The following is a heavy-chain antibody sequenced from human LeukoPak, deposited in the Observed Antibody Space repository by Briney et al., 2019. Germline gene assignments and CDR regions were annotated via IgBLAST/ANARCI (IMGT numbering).Heavy chain of an antibody. CDR2: IDKDGSEK. Sequence: GGSLRLSCAASGFTFSSYWMSWVRQAPGKRLEWVAHIDKDGSEKHYVDSVKGRFTISRDNAKNSLYLQMNSLRAEDTAVYYCAREPPPDIVVVVAARGEDYWGQGTLVTVSS. V-gene: IGHV3-7*01. D-gene: IGHD2-15*01. J-gene: IGHJ4*02. CDR1: GFTFSSYW. CDR3: AREPPPDIVVVVAARGEDY.